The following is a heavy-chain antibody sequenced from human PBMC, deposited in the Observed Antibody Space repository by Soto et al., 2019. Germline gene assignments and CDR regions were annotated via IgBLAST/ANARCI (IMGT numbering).Heavy chain of an antibody. CDR2: INAGNGNT. J-gene: IGHJ6*03. V-gene: IGHV1-3*01. CDR3: ARVGRERIAVQAAMEYYYYYYSRAF. Sequence: GASVKVSCKASGYTFTSYAMHWVRQAPGQRLEWMGWINAGNGNTKYSQKFQGRVTITRDTSASTAYMELSSLRSEDTAVYYCARVGRERIAVQAAMEYYYYYYSRAFWGKGTLVPVSS. CDR1: GYTFTSYA. D-gene: IGHD2-2*01.